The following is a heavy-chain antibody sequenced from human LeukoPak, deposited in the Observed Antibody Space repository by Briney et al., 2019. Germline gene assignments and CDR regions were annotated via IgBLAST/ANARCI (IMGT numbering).Heavy chain of an antibody. J-gene: IGHJ6*03. CDR3: ARLDTALVSYYYYYFMDV. V-gene: IGHV3-53*01. Sequence: GGSLRLSCAASGFTVSSNYMSWVRQAPGKGLEWVSLIYSGGSTYYADSVKGLFTISRDNSKNTLYLQMNSLRAGDTAVYYCARLDTALVSYYYYYFMDVWGKGTTVTVSS. D-gene: IGHD5-18*01. CDR2: IYSGGST. CDR1: GFTVSSNY.